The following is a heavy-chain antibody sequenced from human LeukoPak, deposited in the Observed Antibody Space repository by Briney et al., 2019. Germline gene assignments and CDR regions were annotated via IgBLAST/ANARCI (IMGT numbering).Heavy chain of an antibody. CDR1: GFDFSSSW. D-gene: IGHD1-1*01. Sequence: GGSLRLSCAASGFDFSSSWLSWVRQTPGKGLEWVADIDPTGGAIVYVDSVKGRFTISRDNAKSSVYLQMSGLRAEDSAAHYCARDPENGALDIWGQGTMVTVSS. CDR3: ARDPENGALDI. V-gene: IGHV3-7*01. CDR2: IDPTGGAI. J-gene: IGHJ3*02.